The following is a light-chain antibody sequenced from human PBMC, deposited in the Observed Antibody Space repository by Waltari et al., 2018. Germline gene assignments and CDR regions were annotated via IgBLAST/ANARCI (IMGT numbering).Light chain of an antibody. J-gene: IGLJ2*01. CDR1: TSDLGYYNY. CDR3: AAYTSTNTVI. Sequence: QSALTQPASVSGSPGQSITISCTGTTSDLGYYNYVPWYQQYPGKAPKLMIFDVTRWPSGVSHRFSGSKSGNTASLTISGLQAEDEADYFCAAYTSTNTVIFGGGTKVTVL. V-gene: IGLV2-14*01. CDR2: DVT.